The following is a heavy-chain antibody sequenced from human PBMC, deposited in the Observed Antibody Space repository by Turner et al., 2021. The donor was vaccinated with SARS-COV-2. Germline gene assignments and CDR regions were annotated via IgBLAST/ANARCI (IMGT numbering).Heavy chain of an antibody. D-gene: IGHD6-13*01. CDR1: GFTLSGYS. J-gene: IGHJ6*02. CDR2: ISSSSSYI. CDR3: ASIAAADPKYYHDYGMDV. V-gene: IGHV3-21*01. Sequence: EVQLVESGGGLVKPGGSLRLSCAASGFTLSGYSMTWVRQARGKGLEWVSSISSSSSYIDYADSVKGRFTISRDNAKNSLYLQMNSLRAEDTAVYYCASIAAADPKYYHDYGMDVWGQGTTVTVSS.